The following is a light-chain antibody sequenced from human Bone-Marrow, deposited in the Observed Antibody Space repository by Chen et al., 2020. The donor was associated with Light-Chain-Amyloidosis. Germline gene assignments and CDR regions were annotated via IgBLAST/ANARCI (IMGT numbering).Light chain of an antibody. CDR3: SSSRV. V-gene: IGLV2-8*01. CDR1: SSDLGAHNY. J-gene: IGLJ1*01. CDR2: EVI. Sequence: QSALTQPPSASGSPGQSVTISCSGTSSDLGAHNYVSWYQQHPGKAPKLIIHEVILRPSGVPELFSGSKSVNTAALTVSGLQPEDESDYYCSSSRVFGTGTTVTVL.